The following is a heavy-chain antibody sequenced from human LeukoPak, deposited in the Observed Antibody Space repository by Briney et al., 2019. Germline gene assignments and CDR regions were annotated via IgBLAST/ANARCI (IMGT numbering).Heavy chain of an antibody. Sequence: ASVKVSCKASGGTFSSYAISWVRQAPGQGLEWMGGIIPIFGTANYAQKFQGRVTITADKSTSTAYMELSSLRSEDTAVYYCARCGYSYGYLGYYYYYMDVWGKGTTVTVSS. CDR3: ARCGYSYGYLGYYYYYMDV. CDR2: IIPIFGTA. V-gene: IGHV1-69*06. CDR1: GGTFSSYA. D-gene: IGHD5-18*01. J-gene: IGHJ6*03.